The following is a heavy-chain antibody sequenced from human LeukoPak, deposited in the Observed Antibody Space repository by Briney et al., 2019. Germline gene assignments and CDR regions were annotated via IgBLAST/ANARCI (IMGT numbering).Heavy chain of an antibody. Sequence: GGSLRLSCAASGFTFSSYAMHWVRQASGKGLEWVAVISYDGSNKYYADSVKGRFTISRDNSKNTLYLQMNSLRAEDTAVYYCARLTYYYDSSGYYYFDYWGQGTLVTVSS. CDR1: GFTFSSYA. CDR2: ISYDGSNK. CDR3: ARLTYYYDSSGYYYFDY. V-gene: IGHV3-30*04. D-gene: IGHD3-22*01. J-gene: IGHJ4*02.